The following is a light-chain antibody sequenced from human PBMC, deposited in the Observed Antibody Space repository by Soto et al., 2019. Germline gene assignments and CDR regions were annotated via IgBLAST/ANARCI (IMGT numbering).Light chain of an antibody. CDR1: QSVRSN. J-gene: IGKJ5*01. Sequence: EIVLTPTTGTLSLSPGERASVSCSAGQSVRSNLAWYQQKPGQAPRLLIYGASTRATGTPARFSGSGSGTEFTLTTSSQQAEDFALHNCQPYSTSLWRFAQGTRLEIK. V-gene: IGKV3-15*01. CDR2: GAS. CDR3: QPYSTSLWR.